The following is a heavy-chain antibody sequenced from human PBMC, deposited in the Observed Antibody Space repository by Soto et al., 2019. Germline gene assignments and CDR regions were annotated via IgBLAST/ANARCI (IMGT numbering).Heavy chain of an antibody. D-gene: IGHD3-3*01. CDR2: INHSGST. V-gene: IGHV4-34*01. CDR3: ARASKYYDFWSGYQRDTYYYYGMDV. Sequence: SETLSLTCAVYGGSFSGYYWSWIRQPPGKGLEWIGEINHSGSTNYNPSLKSRVTISVDTSKNQFSLKLSSVTAADTAVYYCARASKYYDFWSGYQRDTYYYYGMDVWGQGTTVTV. CDR1: GGSFSGYY. J-gene: IGHJ6*02.